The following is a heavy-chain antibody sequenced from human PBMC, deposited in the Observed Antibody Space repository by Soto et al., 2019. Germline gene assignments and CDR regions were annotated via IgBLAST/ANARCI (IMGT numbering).Heavy chain of an antibody. J-gene: IGHJ4*02. Sequence: PGGSLRLSCAASGFTFSSYAMSWVRQAPGKGLEWVSAISGSGGSTYYADSVKGRFTISRDNSKNTLYLQMNSLRAEDTAVYYCAKFQKVVGATQALFDYWGQGTLVTVSS. CDR1: GFTFSSYA. CDR3: AKFQKVVGATQALFDY. D-gene: IGHD1-26*01. CDR2: ISGSGGST. V-gene: IGHV3-23*01.